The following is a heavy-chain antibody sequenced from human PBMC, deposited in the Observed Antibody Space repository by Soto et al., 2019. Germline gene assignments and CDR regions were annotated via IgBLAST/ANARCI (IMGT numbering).Heavy chain of an antibody. CDR1: GYTFISYG. D-gene: IGHD3-16*01. J-gene: IGHJ5*02. CDR3: ARGSDGDWFDP. Sequence: QVQLVQSGAEVKKPGASVMVSCKASGYTFISYGLSWVRQAPGQGLEWMGWSYPYNGDTNYAQKLQGRVTLTTDTSTSTAYMDLRSLRSDDTAMYYCARGSDGDWFDPWGQGTLVTVSS. V-gene: IGHV1-18*01. CDR2: SYPYNGDT.